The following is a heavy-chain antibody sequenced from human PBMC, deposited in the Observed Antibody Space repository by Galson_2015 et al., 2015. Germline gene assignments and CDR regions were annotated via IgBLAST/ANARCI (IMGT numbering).Heavy chain of an antibody. D-gene: IGHD2-15*01. CDR1: GFTFGDYA. CDR3: TRDHFIIVVRAIQSFIDV. V-gene: IGHV3-49*04. Sequence: SLRLSCAGSGFTFGDYAMSWVRQAPGRGLEWVGFIRSKTFGGTTEYAPTVKGRFTISRDDSTSVAYLQMNSLKAEDTAVYYCTRDHFIIVVRAIQSFIDVWGKGTPVTVSS. J-gene: IGHJ6*03. CDR2: IRSKTFGGTT.